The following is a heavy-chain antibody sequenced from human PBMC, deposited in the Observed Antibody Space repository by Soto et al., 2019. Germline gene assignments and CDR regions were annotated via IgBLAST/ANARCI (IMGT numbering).Heavy chain of an antibody. CDR2: IIRILGIA. D-gene: IGHD3-10*01. CDR1: GGTFSSYT. Sequence: QVQLVQSGAEVKKPGSSVKVSCKASGGTFSSYTISWVRQAPGQGLEWMGRIIRILGIANYEQKFQGRVTITADKPTSTAYMELRSLRSEETAVYYCARDGPMVRGVTTRYYYGMDVWGQGTTVTVSS. CDR3: ARDGPMVRGVTTRYYYGMDV. J-gene: IGHJ6*01. V-gene: IGHV1-69*08.